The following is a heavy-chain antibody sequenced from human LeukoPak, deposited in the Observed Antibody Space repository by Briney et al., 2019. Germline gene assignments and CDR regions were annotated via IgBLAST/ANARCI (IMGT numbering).Heavy chain of an antibody. Sequence: PSETLSLTCAVSGGSISSNNWWGWVRQPPGKGLEWIGEIYHSGSPNYNPSLKSRVTISVDKSKNQFSLKLSSVTAADTAVYYCARVSTYYYDSSGYYPAESYFDYWGQGTLVTVSS. CDR1: GGSISSNNW. D-gene: IGHD3-22*01. CDR3: ARVSTYYYDSSGYYPAESYFDY. CDR2: IYHSGSP. V-gene: IGHV4-4*02. J-gene: IGHJ4*02.